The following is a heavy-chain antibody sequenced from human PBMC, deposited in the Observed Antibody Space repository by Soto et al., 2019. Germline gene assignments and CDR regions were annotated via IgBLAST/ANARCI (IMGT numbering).Heavy chain of an antibody. D-gene: IGHD3-10*01. J-gene: IGHJ6*02. Sequence: SVKVSCKASGYTFTSYGISWVRQAPGQGLEWMGGIIPIFGTANYAQKFQGRVTITRDMSTSTAYMELSSLRSEDTAVYYCAAESMDLYGMDVWGQGTTVTVSS. CDR2: IIPIFGTA. V-gene: IGHV1-69*05. CDR3: AAESMDLYGMDV. CDR1: GYTFTSYG.